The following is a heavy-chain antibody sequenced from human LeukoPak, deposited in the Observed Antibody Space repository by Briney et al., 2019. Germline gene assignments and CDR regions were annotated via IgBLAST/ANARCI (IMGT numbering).Heavy chain of an antibody. D-gene: IGHD6-6*01. Sequence: SETLSLTCTVSGGSISSGGYYWSWIRQHPGKGLEWIGCIYYSGSTYYNPSRKSRVTISVDTSKNQFSLKLSSVTAADTAVYYCARDGLGSSGFDYWGQGTLVTVSS. CDR2: IYYSGST. CDR1: GGSISSGGYY. V-gene: IGHV4-31*03. J-gene: IGHJ4*02. CDR3: ARDGLGSSGFDY.